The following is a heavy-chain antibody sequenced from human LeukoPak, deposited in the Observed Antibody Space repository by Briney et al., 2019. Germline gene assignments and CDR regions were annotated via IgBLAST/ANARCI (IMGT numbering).Heavy chain of an antibody. D-gene: IGHD3-16*01. J-gene: IGHJ4*02. CDR1: GFTFSNYD. V-gene: IGHV3-13*05. Sequence: GGSLRLSCAASGFTFSNYDMHWVRQATGKGLEWVSGIDTAGAPSYPGSVKGRFTISRENAKNSLYLQMNSLRARDTAVYYCARGMGASTSSLFDYWGQGILVSVSS. CDR2: IDTAGAP. CDR3: ARGMGASTSSLFDY.